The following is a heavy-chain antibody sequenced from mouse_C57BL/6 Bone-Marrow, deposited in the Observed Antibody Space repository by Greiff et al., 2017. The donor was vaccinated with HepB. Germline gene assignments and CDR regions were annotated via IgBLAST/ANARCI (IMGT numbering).Heavy chain of an antibody. Sequence: VQLQQSGAELVRPGASVKLSCTASGFNIKDDYMHWVKQRPEQGLEWIGWIDPENGDTEYASKFQGKATITADTSSNTAYLQLSSLTSEDTAVYYCTISYYDYQAWFDYWGQGTLVTVSA. CDR2: IDPENGDT. D-gene: IGHD2-4*01. J-gene: IGHJ3*01. CDR3: TISYYDYQAWFDY. V-gene: IGHV14-4*01. CDR1: GFNIKDDY.